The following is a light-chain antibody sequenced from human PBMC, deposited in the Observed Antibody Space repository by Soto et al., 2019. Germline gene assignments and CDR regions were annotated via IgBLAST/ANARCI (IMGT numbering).Light chain of an antibody. Sequence: EIVMTHSPATLSVSPGERATLSCRASQSVSSNLAWYQQKPGQAPRLLIYGASTRATGIPARFSGSGSGTEFTLTISSLQSEDFALYYCQQYNNCPPYTFGQGTKMEIK. V-gene: IGKV3-15*01. CDR1: QSVSSN. CDR2: GAS. CDR3: QQYNNCPPYT. J-gene: IGKJ2*01.